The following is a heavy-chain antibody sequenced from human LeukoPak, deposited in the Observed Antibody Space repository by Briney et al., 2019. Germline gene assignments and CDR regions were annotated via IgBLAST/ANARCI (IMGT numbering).Heavy chain of an antibody. CDR1: GFTFSSYG. Sequence: GGSLRLSCAASGFTFSSYGMHWVRQVPGKGLEWVAFIRYDGSNKYYADSVKGRFTISRDNSKNTLYLQMNSLRAEDTAVYYCAKIWGVGGFHDYSRYMDVWGKGTTVTISS. J-gene: IGHJ6*03. V-gene: IGHV3-30*02. CDR2: IRYDGSNK. CDR3: AKIWGVGGFHDYSRYMDV. D-gene: IGHD4-11*01.